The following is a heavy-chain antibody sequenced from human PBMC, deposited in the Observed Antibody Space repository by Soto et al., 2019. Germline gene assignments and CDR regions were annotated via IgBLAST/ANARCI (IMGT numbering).Heavy chain of an antibody. V-gene: IGHV3-23*01. D-gene: IGHD2-21*01. CDR3: AKGEQWILWWRGRFDP. CDR2: ISGSGGST. J-gene: IGHJ5*02. CDR1: GFTFSSYA. Sequence: GGSLRLSCAASGFTFSSYAMSWVRQAPGKGLEWVSAISGSGGSTYYADSVKGRFTISRDNSKNTLYLQMNSLRAEDTAVYYCAKGEQWILWWRGRFDPWGQGTLVTVSS.